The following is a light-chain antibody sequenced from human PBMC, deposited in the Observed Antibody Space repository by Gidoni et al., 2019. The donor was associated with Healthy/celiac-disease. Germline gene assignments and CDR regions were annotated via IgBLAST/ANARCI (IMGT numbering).Light chain of an antibody. J-gene: IGKJ2*01. Sequence: EIVLTQSPATLSLSPGERATLSCGASQSGSSSYLAWYQQKPGLAPRLLIYDASSRATGIPDRFSGSGSGTDFTLTISRLEPEDFAVYYCQHYGGHTFGQGTKLEIK. V-gene: IGKV3D-20*01. CDR2: DAS. CDR3: QHYGGHT. CDR1: QSGSSSY.